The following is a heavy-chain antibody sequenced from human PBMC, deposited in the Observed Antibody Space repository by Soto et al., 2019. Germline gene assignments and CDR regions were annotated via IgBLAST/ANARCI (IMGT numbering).Heavy chain of an antibody. V-gene: IGHV3-21*01. CDR2: ISGSTTYI. J-gene: IGHJ3*02. CDR3: SRTGYSSSWDDAFDI. D-gene: IGHD6-13*01. CDR1: GFSFSSFN. Sequence: EVQLVEYGGGLVRPGGSLRLSCAASGFSFSSFNMNWVRQAPGKGLEWVSSISGSTTYIFYADSVWGRFTISRDNAEDSLYLQMNSLTAEDTAVYYCSRTGYSSSWDDAFDIWGQGTMVTVSS.